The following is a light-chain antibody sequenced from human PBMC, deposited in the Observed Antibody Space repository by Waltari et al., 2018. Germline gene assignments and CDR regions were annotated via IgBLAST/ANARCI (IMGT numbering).Light chain of an antibody. CDR2: QAS. Sequence: DIQLTQSPSSLSASVGDSVTITCRASQVIGNFLAWSQQKPGKVPNLLISQASTLQAGVPSRFSGSGSGTDFTLTISSLQPEDVATYYCHKYTSAPLFGGGTKVEI. CDR1: QVIGNF. CDR3: HKYTSAPL. J-gene: IGKJ4*01. V-gene: IGKV1-27*01.